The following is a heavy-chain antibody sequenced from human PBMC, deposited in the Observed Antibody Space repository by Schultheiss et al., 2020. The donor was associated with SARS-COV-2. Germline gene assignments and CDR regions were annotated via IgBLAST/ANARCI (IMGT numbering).Heavy chain of an antibody. CDR1: GFTFSNAW. V-gene: IGHV3-15*01. J-gene: IGHJ4*02. CDR3: TTYVLRYFDWLYGFGY. CDR2: IKSKTDGGTT. D-gene: IGHD3-9*01. Sequence: GGSLRLSCAASGFTFSNAWMSWVRQAPGKGLEWVGRIKSKTDGGTTDYAAPVKGRFTISRDDSKNTLYLQMNSLKTEDTAVYYCTTYVLRYFDWLYGFGYWGQGTLVTVSS.